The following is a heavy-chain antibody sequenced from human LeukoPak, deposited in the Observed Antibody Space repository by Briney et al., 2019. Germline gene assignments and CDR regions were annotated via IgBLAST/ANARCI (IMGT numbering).Heavy chain of an antibody. J-gene: IGHJ5*02. CDR3: ARDGLRGAYNWFDP. CDR2: INTNTGNP. D-gene: IGHD4-17*01. V-gene: IGHV7-4-1*02. Sequence: GASVKVSCKASGYTFTNYAMNWVRQAPGQGLEWMGWINTNTGNPTYAQGFTGRFVFSLVTSVSTAYLQISSLKAEDTAVYYCARDGLRGAYNWFDPWGQGTLVTVSS. CDR1: GYTFTNYA.